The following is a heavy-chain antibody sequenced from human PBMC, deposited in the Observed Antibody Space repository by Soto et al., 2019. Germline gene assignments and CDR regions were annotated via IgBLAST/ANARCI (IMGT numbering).Heavy chain of an antibody. J-gene: IGHJ4*02. CDR2: MYHSGST. Sequence: SETLSLTSAVADGSISSGCYSCSWIRQPPGKGLEWIGYMYHSGSTYYNPSLKSRVTISKDRSKNQFSLKLISLTSPDTAVYYCARVPDYGGQGILVTVSS. CDR3: ARVPDY. V-gene: IGHV4-30-2*01. CDR1: DGSISSGCYS.